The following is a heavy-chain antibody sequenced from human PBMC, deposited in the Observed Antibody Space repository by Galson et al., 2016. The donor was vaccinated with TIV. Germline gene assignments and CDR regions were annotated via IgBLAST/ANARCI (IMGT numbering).Heavy chain of an antibody. CDR2: IYYRGSA. D-gene: IGHD5-12*01. CDR1: GGSISNNNYF. V-gene: IGHV4-39*07. CDR3: ASQVYEYSAPGDWFDS. J-gene: IGHJ5*01. Sequence: SETLSLTCTVSGGSISNNNYFWGWIRQPPGKGLEWIGSIYYRGSAYYNPNLKSRVTISVDTSKSHFSLRLRSVTAADTAVYFCASQVYEYSAPGDWFDSWGQGTLVTVSS.